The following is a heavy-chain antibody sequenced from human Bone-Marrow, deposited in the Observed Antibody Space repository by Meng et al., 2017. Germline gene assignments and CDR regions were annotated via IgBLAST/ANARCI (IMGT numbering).Heavy chain of an antibody. CDR2: INSDGSST. D-gene: IGHD3-22*01. CDR1: GFTFSSYW. Sequence: ETLSLTCAASGFTFSSYWMHWVRQAPGKGLVWVSRINSDGSSTSYADSVKGRFTISRDNAKNTLYLQMNSLRAEDTAVYYCARDNDAGSSGYYYVHDAFDIWGQGTMVTVSS. CDR3: ARDNDAGSSGYYYVHDAFDI. V-gene: IGHV3-74*01. J-gene: IGHJ3*02.